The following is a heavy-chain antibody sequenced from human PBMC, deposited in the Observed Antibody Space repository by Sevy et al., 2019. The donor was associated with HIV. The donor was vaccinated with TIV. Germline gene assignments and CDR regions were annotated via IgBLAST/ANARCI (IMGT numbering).Heavy chain of an antibody. V-gene: IGHV4-39*01. Sequence: SETLSLTCTVSGGSISSSSYYWGWIRQPPGKGLEWIGSIHYSGSTYYNPSLKSRVTISVDTSKNQFSLKLSSVTAADTAVCYCVLHYYMDVWGKGTTVTVSS. CDR1: GGSISSSSYY. CDR2: IHYSGST. CDR3: VLHYYMDV. J-gene: IGHJ6*03.